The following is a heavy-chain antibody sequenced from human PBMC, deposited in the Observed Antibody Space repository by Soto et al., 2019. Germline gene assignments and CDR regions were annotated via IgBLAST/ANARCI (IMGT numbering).Heavy chain of an antibody. V-gene: IGHV3-30*18. CDR1: GFTFNNFG. D-gene: IGHD3-16*01. Sequence: GGSLRLSCVASGFTFNNFGIHWVRQAPGKGLEWVAVISYDGSDKFYADSVEGRFTISRDNSKNTLYLQMSSLRAEDTALYYCAKGITDTGGYYYYSMDVWGQGTAVTVSS. J-gene: IGHJ6*02. CDR3: AKGITDTGGYYYYSMDV. CDR2: ISYDGSDK.